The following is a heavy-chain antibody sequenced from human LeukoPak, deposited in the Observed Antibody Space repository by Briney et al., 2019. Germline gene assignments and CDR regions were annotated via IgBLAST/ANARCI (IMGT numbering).Heavy chain of an antibody. D-gene: IGHD3-10*01. CDR2: IFSSGPT. CDR3: AISGLGFGEFRGLDY. CDR1: GFTFSDHY. Sequence: GGSLRLSCAASGFTFSDHYMNWVRQAPGKGLEWVSVIFSSGPTYYADSVKGRFTISRDTSKNALYLQMNSLRAEDTAVYYCAISGLGFGEFRGLDYWGQGTLVTVSS. V-gene: IGHV3-53*01. J-gene: IGHJ4*02.